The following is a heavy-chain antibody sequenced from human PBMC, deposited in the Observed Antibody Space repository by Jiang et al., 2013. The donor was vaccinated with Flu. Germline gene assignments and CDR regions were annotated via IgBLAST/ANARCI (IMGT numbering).Heavy chain of an antibody. Sequence: GAEVKKPGASVKVSCKTSGYTFTRCAFHWVRQAPGQRLEWMGWIDAGTGKTKYSQNFQGRVTITRDTSANTTYMEVSSLRSEDSAVYYCAGISGTTPYYYYVMDVWGQGTTVTVSS. CDR1: GYTFTRCA. CDR3: AGISGTTPYYYYVMDV. J-gene: IGHJ6*02. D-gene: IGHD1-7*01. CDR2: IDAGTGKT. V-gene: IGHV1-3*01.